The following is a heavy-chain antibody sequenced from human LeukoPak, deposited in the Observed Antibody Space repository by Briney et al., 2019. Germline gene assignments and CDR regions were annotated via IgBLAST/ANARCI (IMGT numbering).Heavy chain of an antibody. V-gene: IGHV1-2*02. Sequence: ASVKVSCKASGYNFTGYYMHWVRQAPGQGLEWMGLINSNTGGTHYAQKFQGRLTMTRDTSISTAYMELSRLISDDTAVYYCARGGALSFYWGQGTLVTVSS. D-gene: IGHD2-8*01. CDR3: ARGGALSFY. J-gene: IGHJ4*02. CDR1: GYNFTGYY. CDR2: INSNTGGT.